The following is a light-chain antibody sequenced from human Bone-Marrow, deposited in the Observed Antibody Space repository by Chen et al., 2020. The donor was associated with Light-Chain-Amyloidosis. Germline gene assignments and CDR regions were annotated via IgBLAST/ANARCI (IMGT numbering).Light chain of an antibody. V-gene: IGKV3-20*01. CDR1: QTISSNY. Sequence: EIVLTQSPGTLSLSPGEGANLSCRASQTISSNYLTWYQQKFGQAPRLLIYCSPSRSTGIPDRFTGSGSVTGFTRTINRLEPEDFAMYYSQQYGTSPLTFGGGTKVEIK. CDR2: CSP. J-gene: IGKJ4*01. CDR3: QQYGTSPLT.